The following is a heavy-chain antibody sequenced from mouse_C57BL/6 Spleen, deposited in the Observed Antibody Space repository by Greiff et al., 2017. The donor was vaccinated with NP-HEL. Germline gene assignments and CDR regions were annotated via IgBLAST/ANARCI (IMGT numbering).Heavy chain of an antibody. Sequence: EVKLEESGGDLVKPGGSLKLSCAASGFTFSSYGMSWVRQTPDKRLEWVATISSGGSYTYYPDSVKGRFTISRDNAKNTLYLQMSSLKSEDTAMYYCARRYSNQGDDYFDYWGQGTTLTVSS. CDR3: ARRYSNQGDDYFDY. V-gene: IGHV5-6*02. D-gene: IGHD2-5*01. CDR1: GFTFSSYG. CDR2: ISSGGSYT. J-gene: IGHJ2*01.